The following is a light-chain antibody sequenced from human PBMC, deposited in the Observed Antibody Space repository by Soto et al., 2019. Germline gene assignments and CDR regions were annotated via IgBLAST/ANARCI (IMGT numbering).Light chain of an antibody. V-gene: IGKV3-20*01. CDR3: QQYGNSPIT. Sequence: VLPQSPGTLSLSRGEIATLSCRASERIYSAYLGWYQQKPGPAPRLRSYGTSSRATGIPERFNGRGSGTDFTLTISRLEPEDFAVYYGQQYGNSPITFGQGTRLEI. J-gene: IGKJ5*01. CDR1: ERIYSAY. CDR2: GTS.